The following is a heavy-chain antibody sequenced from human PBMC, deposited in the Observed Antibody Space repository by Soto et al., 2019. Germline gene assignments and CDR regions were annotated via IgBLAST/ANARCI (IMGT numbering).Heavy chain of an antibody. CDR2: VYHTGNA. Sequence: PSETQSLTCTVSGGSITTAGYSWSWIRQPPGKALEWIGYVYHTGNAYPKPSLKSRVTISLDRSKNQFSLKMTSVTAADTALYYCASRPFYYYGLDVWGQGTTVTVSS. V-gene: IGHV4-30-2*01. CDR1: GGSITTAGYS. CDR3: ASRPFYYYGLDV. J-gene: IGHJ6*02.